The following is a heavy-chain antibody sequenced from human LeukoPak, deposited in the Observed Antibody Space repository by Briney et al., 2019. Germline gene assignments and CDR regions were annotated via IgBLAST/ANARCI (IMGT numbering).Heavy chain of an antibody. CDR2: ISSSSNTI. D-gene: IGHD4-11*01. CDR3: TRHDTVIRGWFDP. V-gene: IGHV3-48*02. CDR1: GFTFSSYS. J-gene: IGHJ5*02. Sequence: AGGSLRLSCAASGFTFSSYSMNWVRQAPGKGLEWLSYISSSSNTIYHADSVKGRFTISRDNAKDSLYLQINSLRDEDTAVYYCTRHDTVIRGWFDPWGQGTRVTVSS.